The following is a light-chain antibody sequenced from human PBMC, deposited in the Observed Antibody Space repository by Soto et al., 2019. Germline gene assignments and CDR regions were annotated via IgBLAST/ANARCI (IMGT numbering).Light chain of an antibody. CDR2: GNS. CDR3: QSYDSSVV. CDR1: SFNIGAGYD. Sequence: QSVLTQPPSVSGAPGQRVTISCTGSSFNIGAGYDVHWYQQLPGTAPKLLIYGNSNRPSGVPDRVSGSKSGTSASLAIAGLQAEDEADCFCQSYDSSVVFGGGTKVTVL. J-gene: IGLJ2*01. V-gene: IGLV1-40*01.